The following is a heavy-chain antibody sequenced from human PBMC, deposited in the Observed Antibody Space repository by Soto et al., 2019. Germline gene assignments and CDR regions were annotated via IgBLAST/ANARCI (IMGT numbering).Heavy chain of an antibody. CDR3: AREGCSGGSCYSTAGYFDY. Sequence: QVQLQESGPGLVKPSQTLSLTCTVSGGSISSGGYYWSWIRQHPGKGLEWIGYIYYSGSTYYNPSLKSRVTISVDTSKIQFSLKLSSVTAADTAVYYCAREGCSGGSCYSTAGYFDYWGQGTLVTVSS. CDR2: IYYSGST. V-gene: IGHV4-31*03. CDR1: GGSISSGGYY. D-gene: IGHD2-15*01. J-gene: IGHJ4*02.